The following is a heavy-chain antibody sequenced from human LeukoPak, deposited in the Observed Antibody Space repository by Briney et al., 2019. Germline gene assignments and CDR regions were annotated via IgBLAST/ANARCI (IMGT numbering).Heavy chain of an antibody. D-gene: IGHD2-15*01. CDR2: LYYTGSS. CDR3: ATKPGYCSGGSCYSQNGNWFDP. CDR1: GASITSGGYY. V-gene: IGHV4-31*03. Sequence: PSQTLSLTCTVSGASITSGGYYWSWIRQHPQRGLEWIGYLYYTGSSFYNPSLKSRVTISVATSENQFSLNLNSVTAADTAVYYCATKPGYCSGGSCYSQNGNWFDPWGQGTPVTVSS. J-gene: IGHJ5*02.